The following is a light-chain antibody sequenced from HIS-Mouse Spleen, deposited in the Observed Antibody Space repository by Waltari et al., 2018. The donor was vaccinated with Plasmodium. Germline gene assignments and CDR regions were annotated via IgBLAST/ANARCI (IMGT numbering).Light chain of an antibody. CDR2: RNN. Sequence: QSVLTQPPSASGTPGQRVTISCSVSSSTLGRNHLYWYQQLPGTAPKLLIYRNNQRPSGVPDRFSGSKSGTSASLAISGLRSEDEADYYCAAWDDSLSGPVFGGGTKLTVL. CDR1: SSTLGRNH. V-gene: IGLV1-47*01. CDR3: AAWDDSLSGPV. J-gene: IGLJ3*02.